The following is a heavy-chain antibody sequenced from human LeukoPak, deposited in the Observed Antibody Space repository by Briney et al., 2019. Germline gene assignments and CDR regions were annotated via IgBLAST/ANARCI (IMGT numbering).Heavy chain of an antibody. J-gene: IGHJ4*02. CDR1: GFSFSAYG. D-gene: IGHD1-26*01. CDR2: ISNDGDTT. CDR3: ARDGPGGRYTPIDH. Sequence: GGCLRLSCAASGFSFSAYGMHWVRQAPGKGPEYVSAISNDGDTTHYANSVKGRFTISRDNSKNTLDLQMGSLRPEDMAVYYCARDGPGGRYTPIDHWGQGTLVTVSS. V-gene: IGHV3-64*01.